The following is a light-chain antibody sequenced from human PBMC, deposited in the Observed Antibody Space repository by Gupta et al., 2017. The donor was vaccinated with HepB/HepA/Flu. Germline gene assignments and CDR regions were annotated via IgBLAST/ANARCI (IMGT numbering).Light chain of an antibody. J-gene: IGKJ1*01. CDR3: HQQNTFPWT. CDR2: GAY. V-gene: IGKV1-17*01. Sequence: DIQMTQSPSSLSASVGDRVTITCRASEDIRNYLGWFQQKPGNAPKRLIYGAYNLQSGVPSRFSGSGSGTEFSLTISSRQPEDFATYYCHQQNTFPWTFGQGTKVEVK. CDR1: EDIRNY.